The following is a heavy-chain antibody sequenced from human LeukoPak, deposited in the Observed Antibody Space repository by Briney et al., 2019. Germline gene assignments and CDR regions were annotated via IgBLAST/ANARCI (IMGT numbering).Heavy chain of an antibody. CDR3: ARDLYGDYTSVSY. J-gene: IGHJ4*02. D-gene: IGHD4-17*01. V-gene: IGHV4-39*07. CDR2: IYYSGST. CDR1: GGSISSSSYY. Sequence: SETLSLTCTVSGGSISSSSYYWGWIRQPPGKGLEWIGSIYYSGSTYYNPSLKSRVTISVDTSKNQFSLKLSPVTAADTAVYYCARDLYGDYTSVSYWGQGTLVTVSS.